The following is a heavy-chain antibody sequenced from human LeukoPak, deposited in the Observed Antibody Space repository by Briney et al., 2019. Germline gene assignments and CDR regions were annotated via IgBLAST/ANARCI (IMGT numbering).Heavy chain of an antibody. Sequence: ASVKVSCKASGYTFTGYYMHWVRQAPGQGLEWMGWINPNSGGTNYAQKFQGRVTMTRDTSISTAYMELSRLRSDDTAVDYCARGYSSGWSPNDVPFDIWGQGTMVTVSS. CDR2: INPNSGGT. J-gene: IGHJ3*02. CDR1: GYTFTGYY. D-gene: IGHD6-19*01. CDR3: ARGYSSGWSPNDVPFDI. V-gene: IGHV1-2*02.